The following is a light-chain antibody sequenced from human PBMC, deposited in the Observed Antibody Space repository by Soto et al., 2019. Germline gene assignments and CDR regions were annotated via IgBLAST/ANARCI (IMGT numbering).Light chain of an antibody. CDR2: SAS. CDR3: QQYGYSFWT. Sequence: ESVLTQSPGTLSLSPGDRATLSCRASQSVSSSFLAWYQQQPGQAPRLLIYSASSRATGIPDRFSGSGSGTDYTLTISRLEPEDFAVYYCQQYGYSFWTFGQGTKVDIK. J-gene: IGKJ1*01. CDR1: QSVSSSF. V-gene: IGKV3-20*01.